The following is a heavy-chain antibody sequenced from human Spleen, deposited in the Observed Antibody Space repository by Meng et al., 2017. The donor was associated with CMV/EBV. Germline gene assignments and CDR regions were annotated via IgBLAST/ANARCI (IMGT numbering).Heavy chain of an antibody. D-gene: IGHD3-10*01. V-gene: IGHV5-51*01. J-gene: IGHJ3*02. CDR1: GYSFTSYW. CDR3: AKSRSGIMDAFDI. CDR2: IYPGDSDT. Sequence: GGSLRLSCKGSGYSFTSYWIGWVRQMPGKGLEWMGIIYPGDSDTRYSPSFQGQVTISADKSTTTAYLQWSGLKASDTAMYYCAKSRSGIMDAFDIWGQGTMVTVSS.